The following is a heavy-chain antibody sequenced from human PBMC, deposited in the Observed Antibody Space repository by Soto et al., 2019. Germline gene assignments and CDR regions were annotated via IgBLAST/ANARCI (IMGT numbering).Heavy chain of an antibody. Sequence: PGGSLRLSCAASGFSFSSYRMHWVRQAPGRGLEWVTVISNDGNRKYYGESVKGRFSVSRDNVKDTLYLQMNGLRPEDTGVYYCAKDRRQLSALDMWGQGTTVTVSS. V-gene: IGHV3-30*18. CDR3: AKDRRQLSALDM. CDR1: GFSFSSYR. D-gene: IGHD6-6*01. J-gene: IGHJ3*02. CDR2: ISNDGNRK.